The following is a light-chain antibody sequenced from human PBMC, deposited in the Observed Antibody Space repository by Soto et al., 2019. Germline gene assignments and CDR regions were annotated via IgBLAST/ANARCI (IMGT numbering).Light chain of an antibody. V-gene: IGKV3-15*01. J-gene: IGKJ2*01. CDR3: QQYNNWPLYT. CDR2: GAS. CDR1: QSVSSN. Sequence: EIVMTQSPATLSVSPGERATLSCRASQSVSSNLAWYQQKPGQAPRLLIYGASTRATGIPARFSGSGSGTEFTLTNSGLQSEDFAVYYGQQYNNWPLYTFGQGTKLEIK.